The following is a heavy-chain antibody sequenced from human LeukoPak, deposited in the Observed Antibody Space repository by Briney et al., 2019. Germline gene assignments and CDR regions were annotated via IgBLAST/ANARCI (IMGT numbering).Heavy chain of an antibody. J-gene: IGHJ5*02. Sequence: ASVKVSCKASGYTFTSYGINWVRQATGQGLEWMGWMNPNSGNTGYAQKFQGRVTITRNTSISTAYMELSSLRSEDTAVYYCARGRGGYCSSTSCHNWFDPWGQGTLVTVSS. CDR3: ARGRGGYCSSTSCHNWFDP. CDR2: MNPNSGNT. CDR1: GYTFTSYG. V-gene: IGHV1-8*03. D-gene: IGHD2-2*01.